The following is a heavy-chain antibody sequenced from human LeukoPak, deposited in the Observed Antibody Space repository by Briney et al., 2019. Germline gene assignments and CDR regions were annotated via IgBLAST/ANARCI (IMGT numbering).Heavy chain of an antibody. CDR2: ISYDGGSR. D-gene: IGHD6-13*01. V-gene: IGHV3-30*18. CDR3: AKVSRTWSFDY. Sequence: PGGSLRLSCAGSGFDFSDYGMHWVRQAPGKGLEWVAVISYDGGSRFYADSVKGRFTISRDNSKNTLYLQVNSLRAEDTAVYYCAKVSRTWSFDYWGQGTLVTVSS. J-gene: IGHJ4*02. CDR1: GFDFSDYG.